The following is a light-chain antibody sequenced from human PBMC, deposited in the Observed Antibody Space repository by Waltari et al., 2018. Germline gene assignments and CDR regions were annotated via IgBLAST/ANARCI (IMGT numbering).Light chain of an antibody. Sequence: SVLTKPPSASGTTGPRATISSSGSSCNIASHNVNWYQKVPGTAPKLLIYSTKQRPSGVPDRFGGSKTATAVSLAISGRQSEDESKYSCTAWETSLYGLFGGGKYLSVL. CDR2: STK. CDR1: SCNIASHN. V-gene: IGLV1-44*01. J-gene: IGLJ2*01. CDR3: TAWETSLYGL.